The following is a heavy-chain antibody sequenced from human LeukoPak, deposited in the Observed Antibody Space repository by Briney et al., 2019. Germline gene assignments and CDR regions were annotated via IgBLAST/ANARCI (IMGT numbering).Heavy chain of an antibody. CDR1: GFTFSNYG. CDR2: IRYDGSNR. Sequence: GGSLRLSCAASGFTFSNYGIHWVRQAPGKGLEWVAFIRYDGSNRYYADSVKGRFTISRDNSKNTLYLQMNSLRTEDTAVYYCARGGHNWNYDYYYYMDVWGKGTTVTVSS. CDR3: ARGGHNWNYDYYYYMDV. D-gene: IGHD1-20*01. V-gene: IGHV3-30*02. J-gene: IGHJ6*03.